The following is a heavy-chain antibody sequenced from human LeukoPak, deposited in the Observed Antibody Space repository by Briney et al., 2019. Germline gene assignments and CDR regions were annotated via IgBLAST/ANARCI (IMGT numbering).Heavy chain of an antibody. V-gene: IGHV1-46*01. CDR3: ARDGIAAYGGYDY. J-gene: IGHJ4*02. CDR2: INPSGGST. Sequence: GASVKVSCKASGYTFTSYYMHWVRQAPGRGLEWMGIINPSGGSTSYAQRFQGRVTMTRDTSTSTVYMELSSLRSEDTAVYYCARDGIAAYGGYDYWGQGTLVTVSS. CDR1: GYTFTSYY. D-gene: IGHD5-12*01.